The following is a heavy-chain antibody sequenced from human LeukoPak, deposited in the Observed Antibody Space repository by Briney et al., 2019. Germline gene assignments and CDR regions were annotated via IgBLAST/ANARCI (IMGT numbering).Heavy chain of an antibody. J-gene: IGHJ3*02. CDR3: ASRGTTYYYAPLDAFDI. Sequence: ASVKVSCKASGYTFTGYYMHWVRQAPGQGLEWMGWINPNSGGTNYAQKFQGRVTMTRDTSISTAYMELSRLRSDDTAVYSSASRGTTYYYAPLDAFDICGQGTMVTVSS. CDR2: INPNSGGT. D-gene: IGHD3-10*01. CDR1: GYTFTGYY. V-gene: IGHV1-2*02.